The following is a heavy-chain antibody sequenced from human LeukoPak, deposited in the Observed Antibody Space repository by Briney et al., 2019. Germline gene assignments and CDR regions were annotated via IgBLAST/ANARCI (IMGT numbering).Heavy chain of an antibody. Sequence: GGSLRLSCAASGFTFSNAWMSWVRQAPGKGLEWVGRIKSKTDGGTTDYAAPVKGRFTISRDDSKNTLYLQMNSLRTEDTALYYCAKDMTTGIAAADFDYWGQGTLVTASS. V-gene: IGHV3-15*01. CDR3: AKDMTTGIAAADFDY. CDR1: GFTFSNAW. D-gene: IGHD6-13*01. J-gene: IGHJ4*02. CDR2: IKSKTDGGTT.